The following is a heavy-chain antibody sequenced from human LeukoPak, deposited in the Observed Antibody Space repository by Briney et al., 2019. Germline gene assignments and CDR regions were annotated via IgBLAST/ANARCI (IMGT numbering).Heavy chain of an antibody. CDR2: ISYDGSNK. Sequence: SGRSLRLSCAASGFTFSSSAMHWVRQAPDKGLEWVAVISYDGSNKYYADSVKGRFTISRDNSKNTLYLQMNGLRADDTAVYYCARDRDSSGWYEGFDYWGQGTLVTVSS. CDR3: ARDRDSSGWYEGFDY. D-gene: IGHD6-19*01. CDR1: GFTFSSSA. V-gene: IGHV3-30-3*01. J-gene: IGHJ4*02.